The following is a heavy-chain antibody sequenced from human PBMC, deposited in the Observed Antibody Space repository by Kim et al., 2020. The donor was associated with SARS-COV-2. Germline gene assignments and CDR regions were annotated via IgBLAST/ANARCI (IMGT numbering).Heavy chain of an antibody. CDR1: GFTVSSNY. Sequence: GGSLRLSCAASGFTVSSNYMSWVRQAPGKGLEWVSVIYSGGSTYYAASVKGRFTISRDNSKNTPYLQMNSLRAGDTAVYYCARGQYSSSWYTWVGGPHYSGMDVWGEGATVTVSS. D-gene: IGHD6-13*01. CDR2: IYSGGST. V-gene: IGHV3-53*01. J-gene: IGHJ6*04. CDR3: ARGQYSSSWYTWVGGPHYSGMDV.